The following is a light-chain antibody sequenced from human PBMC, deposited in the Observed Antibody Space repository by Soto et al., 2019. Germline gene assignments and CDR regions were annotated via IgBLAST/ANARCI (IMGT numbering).Light chain of an antibody. CDR3: HVWDGSSDQVV. CDR1: NIGGKS. V-gene: IGLV3-21*04. J-gene: IGLJ3*02. CDR2: SDI. Sequence: SYELTQSRSVSVAPGKTARITCGGNNIGGKSVHWYQQKPGQAPVLVIYSDIDRPSGIPERFSASNSGNTATLTISRVEVGDEADYYCHVWDGSSDQVVFGGGTKLTVL.